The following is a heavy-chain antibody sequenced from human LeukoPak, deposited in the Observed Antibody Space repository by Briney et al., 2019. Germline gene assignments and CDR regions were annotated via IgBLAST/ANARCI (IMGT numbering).Heavy chain of an antibody. V-gene: IGHV4-59*01. Sequence: PSETLSLTCTVSGGSISSYYWSWIRQPPGKGLEWIGYINYSGSTNYNPSLKSRVTISVDTSKNQFSLKLSSVTTADTAVYYCARVEEGYGSGRRGNFYYYYMDVWGKGTTVTISS. CDR2: INYSGST. D-gene: IGHD3-10*01. CDR1: GGSISSYY. J-gene: IGHJ6*03. CDR3: ARVEEGYGSGRRGNFYYYYMDV.